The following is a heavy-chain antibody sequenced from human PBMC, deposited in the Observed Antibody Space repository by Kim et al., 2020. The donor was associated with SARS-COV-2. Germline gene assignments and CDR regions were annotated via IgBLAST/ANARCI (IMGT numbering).Heavy chain of an antibody. V-gene: IGHV4-34*01. J-gene: IGHJ6*03. CDR3: ARAGNYDFPPYYYYMDV. CDR1: GGSFSGYY. D-gene: IGHD3-3*01. CDR2: INHSGST. Sequence: SETLSLNCAVYGGSFSGYYWSWIRQPPGKGLEWIGEINHSGSTNYNPSLKSRVTISVDTSKNQFSLKLSSVTAAATAVYYCARAGNYDFPPYYYYMDVWGKGTTVTVSS.